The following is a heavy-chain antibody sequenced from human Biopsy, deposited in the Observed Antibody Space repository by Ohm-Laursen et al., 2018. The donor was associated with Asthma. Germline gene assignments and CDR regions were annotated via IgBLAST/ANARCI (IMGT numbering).Heavy chain of an antibody. CDR1: GFMFRSFG. J-gene: IGHJ4*02. Sequence: SSLRLSCAASGFMFRSFGMHWVRQAPGEGLEWVAVISYDGNHKFYEDSVKGRFTISRDNSMNTLYLHMNSLRVEDTAVYYCARGLDYSGRSGFDYWGQGTLVTVSS. D-gene: IGHD3-10*01. CDR3: ARGLDYSGRSGFDY. CDR2: ISYDGNHK. V-gene: IGHV3-30*03.